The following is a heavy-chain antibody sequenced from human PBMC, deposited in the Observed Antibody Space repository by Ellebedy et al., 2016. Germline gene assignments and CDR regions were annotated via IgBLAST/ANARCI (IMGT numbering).Heavy chain of an antibody. CDR3: ARGIPGIAVAGTLTFGY. V-gene: IGHV1-69*04. CDR2: IIPILGIA. D-gene: IGHD6-19*01. CDR1: GGTFSSYA. J-gene: IGHJ4*02. Sequence: ASVKVSCKASGGTFSSYAISWVRQAPGQGLEWMGRIIPILGIANYAQKFQGRVTITADKSTSTAYMELSSLRSEDTAVYYCARGIPGIAVAGTLTFGYWGQGTLVTVSS.